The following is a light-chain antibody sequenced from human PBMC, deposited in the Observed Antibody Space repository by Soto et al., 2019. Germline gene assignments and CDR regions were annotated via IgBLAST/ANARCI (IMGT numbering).Light chain of an antibody. CDR3: CSYAGTYPWV. CDR1: SSDIDAYNY. V-gene: IGLV2-11*01. CDR2: DVT. J-gene: IGLJ3*02. Sequence: QSALTQPRSVSGSPGQSVTISCTGTSSDIDAYNYVSWYQQHPGKAPKLMIYDVTKRPSGVPERFSASKSANTASLTISGLQAEDEADYYCCSYAGTYPWVFGGGTKLTVL.